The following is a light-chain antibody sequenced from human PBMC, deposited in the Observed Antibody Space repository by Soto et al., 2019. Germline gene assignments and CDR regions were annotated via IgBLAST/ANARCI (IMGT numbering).Light chain of an antibody. J-gene: IGKJ2*02. CDR1: RSVSRKY. CDR2: GAS. Sequence: ELQLSPLTLCISPRERATLSSSAMRSVSRKYLAWYQQKPGQAPRLLIYGASSWATGIPDRFSGSGSGTDFTLSISRLEPEDFAVYYCQQYGSTPCTLGQGTKVDIK. CDR3: QQYGSTPCT. V-gene: IGKV3-20*01.